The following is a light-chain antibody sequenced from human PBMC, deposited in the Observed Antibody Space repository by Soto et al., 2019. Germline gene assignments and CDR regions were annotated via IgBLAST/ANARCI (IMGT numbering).Light chain of an antibody. J-gene: IGLJ1*01. Sequence: QSVLTQPASVSGSPGQSITISCTGTNSDVGGYNYVSWSQQHPGKAPKLMIYEVSNRPSGVSNRFSGSKSGNTASLTISGLQAEDEADYYCSSYTTTNTYVFGTGTKVTVL. CDR3: SSYTTTNTYV. CDR2: EVS. V-gene: IGLV2-14*01. CDR1: NSDVGGYNY.